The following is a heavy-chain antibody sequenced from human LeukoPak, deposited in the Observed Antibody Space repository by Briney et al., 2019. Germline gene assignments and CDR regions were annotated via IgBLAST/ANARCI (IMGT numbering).Heavy chain of an antibody. CDR1: GGSISSYY. J-gene: IGHJ3*02. V-gene: IGHV4-59*01. CDR2: IYYSGST. CDR3: ARARYYLDAFDI. Sequence: PSETLSLTCTVSGGSISSYYWSWLRQPPGKGLEWIGYIYYSGSTNYNPSLKSRVTISVDTSKNQFSLKLSSVTAADTAVYYCARARYYLDAFDIWGQGTMVTVSS. D-gene: IGHD3-10*01.